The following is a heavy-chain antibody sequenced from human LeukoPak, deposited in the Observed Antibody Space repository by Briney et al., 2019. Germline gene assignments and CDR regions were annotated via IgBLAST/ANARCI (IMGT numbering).Heavy chain of an antibody. D-gene: IGHD6-19*01. J-gene: IGHJ4*02. Sequence: SQTLSLTCAISGDSVATNSAAWNWIRQSPSRGLEWLGRTYFRSKWYNDYAVSVKSRITINPDTSRNQFSLHLNFVPPEDTAVYYCARGAVAHYDSWGQGTLVTVSS. V-gene: IGHV6-1*01. CDR2: TYFRSKWYN. CDR1: GDSVATNSAA. CDR3: ARGAVAHYDS.